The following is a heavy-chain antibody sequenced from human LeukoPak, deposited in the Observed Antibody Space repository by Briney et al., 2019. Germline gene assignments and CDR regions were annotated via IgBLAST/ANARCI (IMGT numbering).Heavy chain of an antibody. J-gene: IGHJ6*03. V-gene: IGHV3-7*01. CDR2: IKQDGSEK. Sequence: GGSLRLSCAASGFTFSSYSMNWVRQAPGKGLEWVANIKQDGSEKYYVDSVKGRFTISRDNAKNSLYLQMNSLRAEDTAVYYCARVSKGDYDFWSGDSPIYYYYYYYYMDVWGKGTTVTVSS. CDR1: GFTFSSYS. CDR3: ARVSKGDYDFWSGDSPIYYYYYYYYMDV. D-gene: IGHD3-3*01.